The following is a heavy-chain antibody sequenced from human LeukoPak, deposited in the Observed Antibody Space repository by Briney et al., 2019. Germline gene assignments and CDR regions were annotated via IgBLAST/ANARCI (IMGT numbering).Heavy chain of an antibody. CDR2: VYYSGST. Sequence: PSETLSLTCTVSGGSIGSYYWSWIRQPPGKGLEWIGYVYYSGSTNYNPSLKSRVTISVDTSKNQFSLHLSSVTAADTAVYHCARDSRTTTAFDIWGQGTMVTVSS. CDR3: ARDSRTTTAFDI. J-gene: IGHJ3*02. V-gene: IGHV4-59*01. CDR1: GGSIGSYY. D-gene: IGHD1-1*01.